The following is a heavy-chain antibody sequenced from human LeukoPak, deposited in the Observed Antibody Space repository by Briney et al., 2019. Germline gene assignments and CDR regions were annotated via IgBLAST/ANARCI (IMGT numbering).Heavy chain of an antibody. Sequence: GGSLRLSCAASGFTFSSYGMSWVRQAPGKGLEWVSAISGSGGSTYYADSVKGRFTISRDNSKNTLYLQMNSLRAEDTAVYYCAKDHYSSGWQGFDYWGQGTLVTVSS. CDR2: ISGSGGST. D-gene: IGHD6-25*01. CDR1: GFTFSSYG. CDR3: AKDHYSSGWQGFDY. V-gene: IGHV3-23*01. J-gene: IGHJ4*02.